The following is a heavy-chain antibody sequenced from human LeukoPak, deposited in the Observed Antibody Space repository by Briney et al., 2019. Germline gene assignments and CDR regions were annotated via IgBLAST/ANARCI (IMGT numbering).Heavy chain of an antibody. J-gene: IGHJ3*02. CDR2: IYYSGST. V-gene: IGHV4-59*01. CDR1: GGSISSYY. CDR3: ARDEYDQPDASDI. Sequence: SETLSLTCTVSGGSISSYYWSWIRQPPGKGLEWIGYIYYSGSTNYNPSLKSRVTISVDTSKNQFSLKLSSVTAADTAVYYCARDEYDQPDASDIWGQGTMVTVSS. D-gene: IGHD1-1*01.